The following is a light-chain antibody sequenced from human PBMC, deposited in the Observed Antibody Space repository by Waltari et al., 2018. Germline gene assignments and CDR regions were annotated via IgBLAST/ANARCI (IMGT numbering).Light chain of an antibody. CDR1: NNNVGYEG. Sequence: QAGLTPPPSVSKGLRQTATLTCTGNNNNVGYEGATWLQQHQGHPPKLLFYRNTNRPAGLSETFPASRSGSTASRTITGLQPEDEADYYCSAWDSSLSAWVFGGGTKLTVL. CDR3: SAWDSSLSAWV. CDR2: RNT. V-gene: IGLV10-54*04. J-gene: IGLJ3*02.